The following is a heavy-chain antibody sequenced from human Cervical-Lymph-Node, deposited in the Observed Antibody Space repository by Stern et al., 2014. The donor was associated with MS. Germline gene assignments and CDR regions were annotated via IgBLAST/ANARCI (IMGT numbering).Heavy chain of an antibody. CDR2: IIPFLGIA. Sequence: QVQLGQSGAEVKKPGSSVKVSCKASGGTFSSDAISWVRQAPGQGLEWMGRIIPFLGIANYAQNFQGKVTITADRSTSTASMEVSSLRSEDSAVYYCARDPHKGYWGQGTLVTVSS. CDR3: ARDPHKGY. J-gene: IGHJ4*02. CDR1: GGTFSSDA. V-gene: IGHV1-69*09.